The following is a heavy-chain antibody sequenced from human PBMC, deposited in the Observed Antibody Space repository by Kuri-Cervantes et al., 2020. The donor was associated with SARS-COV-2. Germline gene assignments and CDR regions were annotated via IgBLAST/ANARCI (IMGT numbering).Heavy chain of an antibody. D-gene: IGHD1-26*01. CDR2: IKQDGSEK. Sequence: LSLTCAASGFTFSSYAMSWVRQAPGKGLEWVANIKQDGSEKYYVDSVKGRFTISRDNAKNSLYLQMNSLRAEDTAVYYCAKALEWELHNWFDPWGQGTLVTVSS. CDR1: GFTFSSYA. CDR3: AKALEWELHNWFDP. J-gene: IGHJ5*02. V-gene: IGHV3-7*03.